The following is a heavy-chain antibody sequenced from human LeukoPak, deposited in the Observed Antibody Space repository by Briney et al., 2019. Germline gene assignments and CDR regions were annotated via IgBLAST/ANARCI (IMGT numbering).Heavy chain of an antibody. Sequence: SQTLSLTCTVSGGSISSGGYYWSWIRQHPGKGLEWIGYIYYSGSTYYNPSLKSRVTISVDTSKSQFSLKLSSVTAADTALYYCARGYFGSYSDYWGQGTLVTVSS. CDR2: IYYSGST. CDR3: ARGYFGSYSDY. CDR1: GGSISSGGYY. V-gene: IGHV4-31*03. J-gene: IGHJ4*02. D-gene: IGHD3-3*01.